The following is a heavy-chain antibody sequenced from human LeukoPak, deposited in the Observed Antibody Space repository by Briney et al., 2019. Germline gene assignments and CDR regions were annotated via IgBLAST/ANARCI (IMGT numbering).Heavy chain of an antibody. D-gene: IGHD2-21*01. CDR3: ATYSFDRGYPFDY. J-gene: IGHJ4*02. V-gene: IGHV3-20*04. Sequence: PGGSLRLSCGASGFTFDDFDMGWVRQVPGQGLKWVSGINWNGGRIIYADSVKGRFTISRDNAKNSLYLQMNSLRAEDTALYYCATYSFDRGYPFDYWGQGTLVTVSS. CDR2: INWNGGRI. CDR1: GFTFDDFD.